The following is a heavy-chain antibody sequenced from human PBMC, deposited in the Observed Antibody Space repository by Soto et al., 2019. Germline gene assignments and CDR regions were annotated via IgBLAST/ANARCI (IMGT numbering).Heavy chain of an antibody. CDR2: INHSGST. D-gene: IGHD3-16*02. CDR3: ARAPYYDYVWGSYRYKPPHPFDY. Sequence: QVQLQQWGAGLLKPSETLSLTCAVYGGSFSGYYWSWIRQPPGKGLEWIGEINHSGSTNYNPSLKSRVTISVDTPMNQFSRKLSSVTAADTAVYYCARAPYYDYVWGSYRYKPPHPFDYWGQGTLVTVSS. V-gene: IGHV4-34*01. CDR1: GGSFSGYY. J-gene: IGHJ4*02.